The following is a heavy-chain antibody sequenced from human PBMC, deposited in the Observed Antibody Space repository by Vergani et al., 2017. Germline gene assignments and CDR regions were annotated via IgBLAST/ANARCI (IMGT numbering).Heavy chain of an antibody. CDR2: ISGSGCST. D-gene: IGHD6-13*01. Sequence: EVQLLESGGGLVQPGGFLRLSCAASGFTFSRYAMSWVRQAPGTGLEWVSAISGSGCSTYSADSVKGQFTISRDNSKNTLYLQMNSLRAEATAVYYCAKGIGLHGSSLFEYWGQGTLVTVSS. V-gene: IGHV3-23*01. CDR1: GFTFSRYA. CDR3: AKGIGLHGSSLFEY. J-gene: IGHJ4*02.